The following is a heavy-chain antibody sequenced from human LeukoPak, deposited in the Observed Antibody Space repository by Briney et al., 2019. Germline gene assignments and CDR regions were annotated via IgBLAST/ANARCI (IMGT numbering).Heavy chain of an antibody. CDR3: ALLYDYVWGSYLDY. V-gene: IGHV4-4*07. CDR2: IYTSGST. CDR1: GGSISSYY. D-gene: IGHD3-16*02. J-gene: IGHJ4*02. Sequence: SETLSLTYTVSGGSISSYYWSWIRQPAGKGLEWIGRIYTSGSTNYNPSLKSRVTMSVDTSKNQFSLKLSSVTAADTAVYYCALLYDYVWGSYLDYWGQGTLVTVSS.